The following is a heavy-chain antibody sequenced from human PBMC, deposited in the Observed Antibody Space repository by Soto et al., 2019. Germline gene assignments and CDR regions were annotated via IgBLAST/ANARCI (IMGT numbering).Heavy chain of an antibody. J-gene: IGHJ6*02. CDR3: ARGGRHDSSGYYLPFSGMDV. V-gene: IGHV1-18*01. Sequence: QVQLVQSGAEVKKPGASVKVSCKASGYTFTSYGISWVRQAPGQGLEWMGWISAYNGNTNYAQKLQDRVTMTTDTSKSTAYMELRSLRSDDTAVYYCARGGRHDSSGYYLPFSGMDVWGQGTTVTVSS. CDR1: GYTFTSYG. CDR2: ISAYNGNT. D-gene: IGHD3-22*01.